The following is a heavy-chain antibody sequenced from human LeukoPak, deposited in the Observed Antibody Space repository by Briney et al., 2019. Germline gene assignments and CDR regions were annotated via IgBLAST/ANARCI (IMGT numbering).Heavy chain of an antibody. V-gene: IGHV1-2*02. CDR2: INPNSGGT. D-gene: IGHD1-1*01. CDR1: GYTFTGYY. Sequence: ASVKVSCKASGYTFTGYYMHWVRQAPGQGLEWVGWINPNSGGTNYAQKFQGRVTMTRDTSISTAYMELSRLRSDDTAVYYCARGNGHDYYYYYYMDVWGKGTTVTVSS. J-gene: IGHJ6*03. CDR3: ARGNGHDYYYYYYMDV.